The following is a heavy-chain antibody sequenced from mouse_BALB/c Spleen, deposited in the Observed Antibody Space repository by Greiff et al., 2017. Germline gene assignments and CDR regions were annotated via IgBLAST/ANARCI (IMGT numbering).Heavy chain of an antibody. CDR2: ISTYYGDA. V-gene: IGHV1S137*01. CDR3: ARIYYDYPWFAY. J-gene: IGHJ3*01. CDR1: GYTFTDYA. Sequence: LVESGAELVRPGVSVKISCKGSGYTFTDYAMHWVKQSHAKSLEWIGVISTYYGDASYNQKFKGKATMTVDKSSSTAYMELARLTSEDSAIYYCARIYYDYPWFAYWGQGTLVTVSA. D-gene: IGHD2-4*01.